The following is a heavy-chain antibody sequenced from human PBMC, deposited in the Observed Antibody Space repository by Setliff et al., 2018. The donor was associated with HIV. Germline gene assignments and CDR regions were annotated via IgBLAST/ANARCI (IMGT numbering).Heavy chain of an antibody. CDR3: ARLPFITIFGVLNGDDGFDI. CDR1: GYTFTAYY. J-gene: IGHJ3*02. Sequence: ASVKVSCKASGYTFTAYYIHWVRQAPGQGLEWMGWINPYSGGTRYAQKFQGRVSMTRDTAISTAYMELRRLRSDDSAVYYCARLPFITIFGVLNGDDGFDIWGQGAMVTVSS. D-gene: IGHD3-3*01. V-gene: IGHV1-2*02. CDR2: INPYSGGT.